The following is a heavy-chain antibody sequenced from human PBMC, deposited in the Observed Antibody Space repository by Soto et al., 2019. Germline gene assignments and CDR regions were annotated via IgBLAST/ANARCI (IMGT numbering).Heavy chain of an antibody. J-gene: IGHJ6*02. Sequence: EVQLVESGGGLVQPGGSLKLSCAASGFIFSGSAIHWVRQASGKGLERVGRIRSRANNFATSSAASVKGRFTFSRDDSKNTAYLQMNTLKPEDTAVYYCARGQGAAIGDYYYHGMDVWGQGTTVTVSS. D-gene: IGHD2-2*01. V-gene: IGHV3-73*02. CDR1: GFIFSGSA. CDR3: ARGQGAAIGDYYYHGMDV. CDR2: IRSRANNFAT.